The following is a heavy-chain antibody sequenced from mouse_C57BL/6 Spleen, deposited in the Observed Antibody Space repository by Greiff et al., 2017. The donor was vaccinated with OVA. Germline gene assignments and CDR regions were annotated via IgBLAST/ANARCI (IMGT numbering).Heavy chain of an antibody. D-gene: IGHD1-1*01. J-gene: IGHJ2*01. CDR3: ARRTEDDYGSSYYFDY. V-gene: IGHV1-82*01. CDR1: GYAFSSSW. Sequence: QVQLQQSGPELVKPGASVKISCKASGYAFSSSWMNWVKQRPGKGLEWIGRIYPGDGDTNYNGKFKGKDTLTADKSSSTAYMQLSSLTSEDSAVYCCARRTEDDYGSSYYFDYWGQGTTLTVSS. CDR2: IYPGDGDT.